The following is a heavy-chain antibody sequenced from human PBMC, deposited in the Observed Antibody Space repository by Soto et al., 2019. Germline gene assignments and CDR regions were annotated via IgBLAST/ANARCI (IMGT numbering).Heavy chain of an antibody. CDR2: VYHSGNT. CDR1: GYSVRSVYY. CDR3: ARVHSGSWPLNLFAP. D-gene: IGHD2-15*01. V-gene: IGHV4-38-2*01. Sequence: PSETLTLTCALSGYSVRSVYYWGWIRQPPGKGLEWIGTVYHSGNTFYNPSLKSRLSTSIDTSKNRFSLELTSVTAADTAVYFCARVHSGSWPLNLFAPRGEGTRVT. J-gene: IGHJ5*01.